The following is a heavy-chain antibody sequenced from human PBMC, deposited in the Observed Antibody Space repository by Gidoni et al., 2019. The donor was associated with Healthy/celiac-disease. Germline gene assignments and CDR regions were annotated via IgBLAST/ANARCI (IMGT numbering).Heavy chain of an antibody. CDR1: GFTFSSYA. CDR2: ISYDGSNK. D-gene: IGHD3-3*01. J-gene: IGHJ4*02. Sequence: QVQLVESGGGVVQPGRSLRLSCAASGFTFSSYAMHWVRQAPGKGLEWVAVISYDGSNKYYADSVKGRFTISRDNSKNTLYLQMNSLRAEDTAVYYCARVTFPITIFGVARGAHYWGQGTLVTVSS. CDR3: ARVTFPITIFGVARGAHY. V-gene: IGHV3-30*04.